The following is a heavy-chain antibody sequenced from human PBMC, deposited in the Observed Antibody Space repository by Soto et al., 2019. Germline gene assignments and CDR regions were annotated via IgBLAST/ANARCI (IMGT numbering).Heavy chain of an antibody. CDR2: IYYSGST. CDR1: GGSISSYY. CDR3: ARLSRLWDAYYYYYMDV. D-gene: IGHD3-10*01. V-gene: IGHV4-59*08. Sequence: KTSETLSLTCTVSGGSISSYYWSWIRQPPGKGLEWIGYIYYSGSTNYNPSLKSRVTISVDTSKNQFSLKLSSVTAADTAVYYCARLSRLWDAYYYYYMDVWGKGTTVTVSS. J-gene: IGHJ6*03.